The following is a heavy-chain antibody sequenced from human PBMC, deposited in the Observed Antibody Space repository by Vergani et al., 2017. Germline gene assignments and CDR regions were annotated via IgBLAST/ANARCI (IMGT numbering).Heavy chain of an antibody. Sequence: VQLVQSGAEVKKPGESLKISCKGSGYSFTSYWIGWIRQPPGKGLEWIGEINHSGSTNYNPSLKSRVTISVDTSKNQFSLKLSSVTAADTAVYYCARWGWKYQLLLPPYYMDVWGKGTTVTVSS. CDR2: INHSGST. V-gene: IGHV4-34*01. D-gene: IGHD2-2*01. CDR3: ARWGWKYQLLLPPYYMDV. J-gene: IGHJ6*03. CDR1: GYSFTSYW.